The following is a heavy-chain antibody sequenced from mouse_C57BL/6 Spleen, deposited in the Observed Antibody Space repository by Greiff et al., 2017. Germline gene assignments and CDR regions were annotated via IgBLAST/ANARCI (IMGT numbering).Heavy chain of an antibody. CDR1: GFTFSDFY. J-gene: IGHJ4*01. CDR3: ARDAYGYAMDY. V-gene: IGHV7-1*01. CDR2: SRNKANDYTT. Sequence: EVHLVESGGGLVQSGRSLRLSCATSGFTFSDFYMEWVRQAPGKGLEWIAASRNKANDYTTEYSASVKGRFIVSRDTSQSILYLQMHALTAEDTAIYYCARDAYGYAMDYWGQGTSVTVSS. D-gene: IGHD2-2*01.